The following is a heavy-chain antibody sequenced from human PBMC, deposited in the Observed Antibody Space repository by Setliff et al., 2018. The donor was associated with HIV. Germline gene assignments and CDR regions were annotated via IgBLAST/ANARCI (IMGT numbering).Heavy chain of an antibody. CDR1: GGSVSSGGYY. CDR2: IYYSGST. V-gene: IGHV4-31*03. D-gene: IGHD3-3*01. Sequence: PSETLSLTCTVSGGSVSSGGYYWSWLRQHPGKGRECIGYIYYSGSTSYNPSLKSRVTISVDTSKNQFSLKLNSLTAADTAMYYCARGVWSCYYPDAFDIWGQGTMVNVS. CDR3: ARGVWSCYYPDAFDI. J-gene: IGHJ3*02.